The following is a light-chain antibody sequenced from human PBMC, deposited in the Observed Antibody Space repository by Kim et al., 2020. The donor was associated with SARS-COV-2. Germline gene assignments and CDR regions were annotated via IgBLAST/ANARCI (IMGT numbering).Light chain of an antibody. V-gene: IGLV7-43*01. CDR1: TGAVTSGSY. CDR3: LLYYGGAQL. J-gene: IGLJ3*02. Sequence: PGGTVTLTCASSTGAVTSGSYPNWVQQKPGQAPRALIYGTTNKHSWTPARFSGSLLGGKAALTLSGVQPEDEAEYYCLLYYGGAQLFGGGTQLTVL. CDR2: GTT.